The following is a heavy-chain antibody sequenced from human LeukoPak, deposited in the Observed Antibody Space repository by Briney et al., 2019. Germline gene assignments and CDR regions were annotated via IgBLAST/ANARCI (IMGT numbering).Heavy chain of an antibody. J-gene: IGHJ3*02. CDR1: GFTFSSYA. V-gene: IGHV3-21*01. Sequence: SGGSLRLSCAASGFTFSSYAMHWARQAPGKGLEWVSSISSSSSYIYYADSVKGRFTISRDNAKNSLYLQMNSLRAEDTAVYYCAGGYCSSTSCYPDAFDIWGQGTMVTVSS. CDR3: AGGYCSSTSCYPDAFDI. CDR2: ISSSSSYI. D-gene: IGHD2-2*01.